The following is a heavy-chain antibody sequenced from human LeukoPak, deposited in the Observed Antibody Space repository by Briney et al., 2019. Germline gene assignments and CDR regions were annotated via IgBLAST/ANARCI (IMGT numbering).Heavy chain of an antibody. CDR1: GGSMSSHH. CDR2: IYYSGST. J-gene: IGHJ3*02. V-gene: IGHV4-59*11. CDR3: ATGRITIFGVVTYDAFDI. Sequence: PSETLSLTCDVSGGSMSSHHWNWIRQPPGKGLEWIAYIYYSGSTNQNPSLKSRVTISLDTSKNQFSLNLSSVTAADTAVYYCATGRITIFGVVTYDAFDIWGQGTMVTVSS. D-gene: IGHD3-3*01.